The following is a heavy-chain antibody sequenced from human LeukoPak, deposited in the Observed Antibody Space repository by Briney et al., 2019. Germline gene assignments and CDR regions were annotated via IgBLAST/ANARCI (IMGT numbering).Heavy chain of an antibody. CDR1: GFTVSDYY. J-gene: IGHJ6*02. CDR3: ARGSVVVVVAAIPRPYYYGMDV. V-gene: IGHV3-11*01. Sequence: GGALRLSCAASGFTVSDYYMSWIRQAPGKGLEGVPYISSSGSTIYYASSVKRRLTISRDNAKNPLYLQMNSLRAEDMAVYYCARGSVVVVVAAIPRPYYYGMDVWGQGTTVTVSS. D-gene: IGHD2-15*01. CDR2: ISSSGSTI.